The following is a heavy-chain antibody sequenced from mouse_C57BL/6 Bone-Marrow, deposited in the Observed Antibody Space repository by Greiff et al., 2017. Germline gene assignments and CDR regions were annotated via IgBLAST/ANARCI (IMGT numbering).Heavy chain of an antibody. Sequence: QVQLKESGAELVKPGASVKLSCKASGYTFTSYWMHWVKQRPGQGLEWIGMIHPNSGSTNYNEKFKSKATLTVDKSSSTAYMQLSSLTSEDSAVYYCARWNSPLRDFDYWGQGTTLTVSS. V-gene: IGHV1-64*01. CDR1: GYTFTSYW. J-gene: IGHJ2*01. CDR2: IHPNSGST. D-gene: IGHD3-3*01. CDR3: ARWNSPLRDFDY.